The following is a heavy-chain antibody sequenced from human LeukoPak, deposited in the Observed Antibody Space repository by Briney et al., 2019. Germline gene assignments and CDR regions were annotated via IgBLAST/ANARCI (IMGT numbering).Heavy chain of an antibody. CDR3: ARELYDSSGYYYRGYFQH. J-gene: IGHJ1*01. V-gene: IGHV3-30*02. CDR1: GFTFSSYG. CDR2: IRYDGSNK. Sequence: GESLRLSCAASGFTFSSYGMHWVRQAPGKGLEWVAFIRYDGSNKYYADSVRGRFTISRDNSKNTLYLQMNSLRAEDTAVYYCARELYDSSGYYYRGYFQHWGQGTLVTVSS. D-gene: IGHD3-22*01.